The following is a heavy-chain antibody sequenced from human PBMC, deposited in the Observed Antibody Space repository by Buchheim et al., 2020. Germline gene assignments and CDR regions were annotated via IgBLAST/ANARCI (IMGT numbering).Heavy chain of an antibody. CDR1: GFTFSSYG. V-gene: IGHV3-30*18. D-gene: IGHD6-19*01. Sequence: QVQLVESGGGVVQPGRSLRLSCAASGFTFSSYGMHWVRQAPGKGLEWVAVISYDGSKKYYADSVKGRFTISRDNSKNTLYLQMNSLRAEDTAVYYCAKDHVEGYSSGWFDYWGQGTL. CDR3: AKDHVEGYSSGWFDY. CDR2: ISYDGSKK. J-gene: IGHJ4*02.